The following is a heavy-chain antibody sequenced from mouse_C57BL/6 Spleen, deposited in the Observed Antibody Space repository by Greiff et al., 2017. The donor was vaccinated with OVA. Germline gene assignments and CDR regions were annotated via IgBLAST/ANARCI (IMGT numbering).Heavy chain of an antibody. J-gene: IGHJ2*01. CDR1: GYTFTSYW. Sequence: VQLQQPGAELVKPGASVKLSCKASGYTFTSYWMQWVKQRPGQGLEWIGEIDPSDSYTNYNQKFKGKATLTVDTSSSTAYMQLSSLTSEDSAVYYCARRLYYGYFDYWGQGTTLTVSS. V-gene: IGHV1-50*01. D-gene: IGHD1-1*01. CDR2: IDPSDSYT. CDR3: ARRLYYGYFDY.